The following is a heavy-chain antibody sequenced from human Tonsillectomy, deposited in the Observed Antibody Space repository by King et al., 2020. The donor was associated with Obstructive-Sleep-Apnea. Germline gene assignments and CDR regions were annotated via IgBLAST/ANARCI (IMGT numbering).Heavy chain of an antibody. Sequence: QLVQSGAEVKKPGASVKVSCKASGYTFTGYYMHWVRQAPGQGLEWMGWINPNSGGTNYAQKFQGRVTMTRDTSISTAFMELSRLTSDDTAVYYCGRDLSYSSMVPPRTYYFDLWGHGTLVTVSS. D-gene: IGHD6-13*01. CDR2: INPNSGGT. CDR1: GYTFTGYY. J-gene: IGHJ4*01. V-gene: IGHV1-2*02. CDR3: GRDLSYSSMVPPRTYYFDL.